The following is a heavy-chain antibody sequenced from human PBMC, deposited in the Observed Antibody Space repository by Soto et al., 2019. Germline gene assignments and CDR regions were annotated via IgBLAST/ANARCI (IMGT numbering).Heavy chain of an antibody. CDR1: GFTFSSYG. J-gene: IGHJ4*02. CDR3: AKDPAGGYGY. V-gene: IGHV3-30*18. D-gene: IGHD5-12*01. Sequence: QVQLVESGGGVVQPGRSLRLSCAASGFTFSSYGMHWVRQAPGKGLEWVAVLSYDGSNKYYADSVKGRFTISRDNSKNTLYLQMNSLRAEDTAVYYCAKDPAGGYGYWGQGTLVTVSS. CDR2: LSYDGSNK.